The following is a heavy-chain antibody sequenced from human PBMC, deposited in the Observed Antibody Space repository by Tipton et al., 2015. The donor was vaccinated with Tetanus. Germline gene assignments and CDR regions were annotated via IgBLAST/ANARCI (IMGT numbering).Heavy chain of an antibody. D-gene: IGHD1-26*01. CDR1: GGSISSSSYY. CDR3: ARHGGELMLYYFDY. Sequence: TLSLTCTVSGGSISSSSYYWGWIRQLPGKGLEWIGSIYYSGSTYYHPSLKSRVTISVDTSKNQFSLKLSSVTAADTAVYYCARHGGELMLYYFDYWGQGTLVTVSS. V-gene: IGHV4-39*01. CDR2: IYYSGST. J-gene: IGHJ4*02.